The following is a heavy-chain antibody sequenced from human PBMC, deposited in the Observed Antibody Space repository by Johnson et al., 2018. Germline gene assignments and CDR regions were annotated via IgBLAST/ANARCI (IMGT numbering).Heavy chain of an antibody. J-gene: IGHJ3*02. Sequence: VQLVESGGDLVQPGGSLRLSCAASGITFSSYWMTWVRQAPGKGLEWVANTNHDGSGKNYEDSVKGRFSIYKDNAKNSLYLQMNSLRVEDTAVYYCATSNGRRDAIWGQGTMVTVSS. CDR1: GITFSSYW. CDR3: ATSNGRRDAI. CDR2: TNHDGSGK. D-gene: IGHD2-8*01. V-gene: IGHV3-7*01.